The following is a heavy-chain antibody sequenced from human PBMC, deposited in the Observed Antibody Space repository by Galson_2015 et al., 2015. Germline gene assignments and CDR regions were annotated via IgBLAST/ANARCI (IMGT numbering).Heavy chain of an antibody. V-gene: IGHV3-21*01. CDR1: GFTFSSYR. CDR3: ARGQGIAVAGTRYYYYYYGMDV. Sequence: SLRLSCAASGFTFSSYRMNWVRQAPGKGLEWVSSISSSSSYIYYADSVKGRFTISRDNAKNSLYLQMNSLRAEDTAVYYCARGQGIAVAGTRYYYYYYGMDVWGQGTTVTVSS. D-gene: IGHD6-19*01. CDR2: ISSSSSYI. J-gene: IGHJ6*02.